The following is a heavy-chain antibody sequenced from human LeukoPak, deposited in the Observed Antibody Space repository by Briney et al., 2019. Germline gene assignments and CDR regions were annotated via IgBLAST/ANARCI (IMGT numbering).Heavy chain of an antibody. V-gene: IGHV3-21*01. J-gene: IGHJ5*02. CDR1: GFTFSTYN. Sequence: GGSLRLSCAASGFTFSTYNMNWVRQTPGKGLEWVSSITSDSGYIYYADSVKGRFTISRDNSKNSLYLQMNSLRAEDTAVYYCARDLLLRSRGFDWPRDNWFDPWGQGTLATVSS. CDR3: ARDLLLRSRGFDWPRDNWFDP. D-gene: IGHD3-9*01. CDR2: ITSDSGYI.